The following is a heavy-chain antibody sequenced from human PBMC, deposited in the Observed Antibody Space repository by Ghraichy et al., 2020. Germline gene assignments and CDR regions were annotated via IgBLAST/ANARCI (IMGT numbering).Heavy chain of an antibody. CDR3: ARVQTRADYYFYYMDV. Sequence: SETLSLTCTVSGYSISAGYYWGWIRQPPGKGLEWIASIYGNGYTHYNSSLSSRGTISVDVSKNQFSLNLRSVTAADTAMYYCARVQTRADYYFYYMDVWGKGTTVTVSS. D-gene: IGHD1-1*01. V-gene: IGHV4-38-2*02. CDR2: IYGNGYT. J-gene: IGHJ6*03. CDR1: GYSISAGYY.